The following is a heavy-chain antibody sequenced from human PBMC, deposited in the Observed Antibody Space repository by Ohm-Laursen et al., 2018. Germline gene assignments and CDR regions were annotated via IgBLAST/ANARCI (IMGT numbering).Heavy chain of an antibody. J-gene: IGHJ4*02. CDR1: GGSISSYY. D-gene: IGHD6-19*01. Sequence: SETLSLTCSVSGGSISSYYWTWIRQPPGKGLEWIGYIYYSGSTNYNPSLKSRVTISVATPKNQFPLKLSSVTAADTAVYYCARQESSGWYPDYWGQGTLVTVSS. CDR2: IYYSGST. V-gene: IGHV4-59*08. CDR3: ARQESSGWYPDY.